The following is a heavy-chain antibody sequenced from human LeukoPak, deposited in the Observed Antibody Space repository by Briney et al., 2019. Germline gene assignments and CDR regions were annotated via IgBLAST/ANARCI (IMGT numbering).Heavy chain of an antibody. CDR1: GGSFSGYY. D-gene: IGHD5-18*01. J-gene: IGHJ3*02. V-gene: IGHV4-34*01. CDR3: ARGRGYSYGFTAFDI. CDR2: INHSGST. Sequence: PSETLSLTCAVYGGSFSGYYWSWIRQPPGKGLEWIGEINHSGSTNYNPSPKSRVTISVDTSKNQFSLKLSSVTAADTAVYYCARGRGYSYGFTAFDIWGQGTMVTVSS.